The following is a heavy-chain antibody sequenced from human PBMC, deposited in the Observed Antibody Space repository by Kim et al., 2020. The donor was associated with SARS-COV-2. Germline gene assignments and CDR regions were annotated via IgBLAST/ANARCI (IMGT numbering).Heavy chain of an antibody. CDR3: ARPLISGADRSDY. V-gene: IGHV5-51*01. Sequence: YSPSFQGQVTISADKSISTAYLQWSSLKASDTAMYYCARPLISGADRSDYWGQGTLVTVSS. J-gene: IGHJ4*02. D-gene: IGHD2-8*01.